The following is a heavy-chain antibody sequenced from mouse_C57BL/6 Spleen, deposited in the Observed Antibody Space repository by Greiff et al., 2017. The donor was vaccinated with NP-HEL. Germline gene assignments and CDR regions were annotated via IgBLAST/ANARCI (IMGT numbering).Heavy chain of an antibody. CDR1: GFTFSDYY. J-gene: IGHJ2*01. V-gene: IGHV5-16*01. D-gene: IGHD1-1*01. Sequence: EVKLVESEGGLVQPGSSMKLSCTASGFTFSDYYMAWVRQVPEKGLEWVANINYDGSSTYYLDSLQSRFIISRDNAKNILYLQMSSLKSEDTATYYCAREVDYYGSSYDYFDYWGQGTTLTVSS. CDR2: INYDGSST. CDR3: AREVDYYGSSYDYFDY.